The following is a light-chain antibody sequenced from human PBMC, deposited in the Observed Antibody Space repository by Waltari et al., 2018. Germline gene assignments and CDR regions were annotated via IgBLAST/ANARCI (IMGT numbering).Light chain of an antibody. CDR2: AAS. Sequence: DLQMTQSPPSVSASVGDSVTITCRASQGTRSWLSWYQQKPGKAPKLLIYAASNLQSGVPSRFSGSDSGTEFTLTISSLQPEDVATYYCQQSYSMFALTFGGGTKVEIK. CDR1: QGTRSW. J-gene: IGKJ4*01. CDR3: QQSYSMFALT. V-gene: IGKV1-12*01.